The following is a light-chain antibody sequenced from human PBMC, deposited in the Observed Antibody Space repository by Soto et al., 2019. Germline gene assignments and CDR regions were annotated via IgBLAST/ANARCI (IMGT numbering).Light chain of an antibody. J-gene: IGKJ4*02. Sequence: LTHSPCPLSLSPGERATLSCRASPRVXGTNSAWYRQNPGQAPGLLIXDASTRAAGIPPRFSGSGSGADFTLTIRRLEADDVAVYYCPQCGSRSFAGGTKVDIK. CDR3: PQCGSRS. CDR2: DAS. V-gene: IGKV3-20*01. CDR1: PRVXGTN.